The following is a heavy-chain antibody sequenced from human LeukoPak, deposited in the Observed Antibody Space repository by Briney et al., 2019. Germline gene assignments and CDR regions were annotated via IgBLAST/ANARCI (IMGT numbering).Heavy chain of an antibody. CDR3: ARGRGDYGDYVKDAFDI. D-gene: IGHD4-17*01. J-gene: IGHJ3*02. CDR2: IYYSGST. V-gene: IGHV4-31*03. Sequence: SETLSLTCTVSGGSISSGGYYWSWIRQHPGKGLEWIGYIYYSGSTYYNPSLKSRVTISVDTSKNQFSLKLSSVTAADTAVYYCARGRGDYGDYVKDAFDIWGQGTMVTVSS. CDR1: GGSISSGGYY.